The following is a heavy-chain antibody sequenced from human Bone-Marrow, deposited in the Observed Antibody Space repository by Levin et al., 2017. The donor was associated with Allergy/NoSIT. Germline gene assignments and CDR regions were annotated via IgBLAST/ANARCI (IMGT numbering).Heavy chain of an antibody. CDR3: AARRDFWSSPVDY. D-gene: IGHD3-3*01. V-gene: IGHV4-59*01. J-gene: IGHJ4*02. CDR2: LYYSAST. Sequence: SETLSLTCNVSVDSITTYYWSWIRQPPGKGLEWIGYLYYSASTNYNSSLQSRVSMSLDTSKNLFSLKLASVTAADTAVYSCAARRDFWSSPVDYWGQGILVSVSS. CDR1: VDSITTYY.